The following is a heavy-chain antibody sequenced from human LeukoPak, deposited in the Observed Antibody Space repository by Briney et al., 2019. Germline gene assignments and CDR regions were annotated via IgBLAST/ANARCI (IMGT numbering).Heavy chain of an antibody. CDR1: GFTFSNAW. D-gene: IGHD3-22*01. V-gene: IGHV3-15*01. Sequence: PGGSLRLSCAASGFTFSNAWMSWVRQAPGKGLEWVGRIKSKTDGGTTDYAAPVKGRFTISGDDSKNTLYLQMNSLKTEDTAVYYCTAYYYDNSGYAKDYWGQGTLVTVSS. CDR3: TAYYYDNSGYAKDY. J-gene: IGHJ4*02. CDR2: IKSKTDGGTT.